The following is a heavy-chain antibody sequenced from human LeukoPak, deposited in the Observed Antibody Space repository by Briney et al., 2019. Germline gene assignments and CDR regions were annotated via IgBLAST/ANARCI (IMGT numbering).Heavy chain of an antibody. CDR2: IYYSGST. CDR3: ARKQGDY. D-gene: IGHD1/OR15-1a*01. J-gene: IGHJ4*02. CDR1: GDSITSYY. V-gene: IGHV4-59*01. Sequence: SETLSLTCTVSGDSITSYYWTWIRQPPGKGLEWIGYIYYSGSTNYNPSLKSRVTISVDTSKNQFSLRLSSVTAADTAVYYCARKQGDYWGQGTPVTVSS.